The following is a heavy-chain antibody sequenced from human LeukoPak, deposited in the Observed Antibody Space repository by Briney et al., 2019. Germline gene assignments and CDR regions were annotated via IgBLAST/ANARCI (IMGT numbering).Heavy chain of an antibody. D-gene: IGHD4-23*01. J-gene: IGHJ6*03. V-gene: IGHV4-34*01. Sequence: SETLSLTCAVYGGSFSDYYWSWIRQPPGKGLEWIGEINHSGSTNYNPSLKSRVTISVDTSKNQFSLKLSSVTASDTAVYYCARGTRHGGKNYYYYMDVWGKGTTVTVSS. CDR1: GGSFSDYY. CDR2: INHSGST. CDR3: ARGTRHGGKNYYYYMDV.